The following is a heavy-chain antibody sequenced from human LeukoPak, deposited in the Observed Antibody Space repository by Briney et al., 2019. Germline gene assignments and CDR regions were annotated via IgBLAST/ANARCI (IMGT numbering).Heavy chain of an antibody. V-gene: IGHV4-4*07. J-gene: IGHJ5*02. CDR3: ARASTVTDNCFDP. CDR1: SGSISNYY. CDR2: IYTSGST. Sequence: SETLSLTCTVSSGSISNYYWSWIRQPAGKGLEWIGRIYTSGSTNYNPSLKSRLTMSVDTSKNQFSLKLNSVTAAETAVYYCARASTVTDNCFDPWGQGTLVTVSS. D-gene: IGHD4-17*01.